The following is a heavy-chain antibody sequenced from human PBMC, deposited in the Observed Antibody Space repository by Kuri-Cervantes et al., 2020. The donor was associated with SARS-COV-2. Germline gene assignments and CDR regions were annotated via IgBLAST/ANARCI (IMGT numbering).Heavy chain of an antibody. CDR2: INPSGGST. V-gene: IGHV1-46*01. CDR1: GYTFTSYY. CDR3: ARDLHKADWGYGSGSYPNRYYFDY. J-gene: IGHJ4*02. D-gene: IGHD3-10*01. Sequence: ASVKVSCKASGYTFTSYYMHWVRQAPGQGLEWMGIINPSGGSTSYAQKFQGRVTMTRDTSTSTVYVELSSLRSEDTAVYYCARDLHKADWGYGSGSYPNRYYFDYWGQGTLVTVSS.